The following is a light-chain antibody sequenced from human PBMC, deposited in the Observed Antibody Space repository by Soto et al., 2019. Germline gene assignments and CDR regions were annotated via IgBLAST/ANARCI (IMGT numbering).Light chain of an antibody. CDR1: RTIGPW. CDR3: QLYDNYSWT. V-gene: IGKV1-5*03. CDR2: KAS. J-gene: IGKJ1*01. Sequence: DIPMTQSPSTLSASVGDTVTITCRASRTIGPWLAWYQQKPGKAPKLLIYKASNLESGVPSRFSDSGSGTEFTLTISSLQPDDFATYYCQLYDNYSWTFGPGTKVEIK.